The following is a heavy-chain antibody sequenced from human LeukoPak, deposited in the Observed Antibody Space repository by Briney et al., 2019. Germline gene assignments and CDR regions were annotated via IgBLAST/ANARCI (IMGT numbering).Heavy chain of an antibody. CDR2: IWYDGSNK. Sequence: PGRSLRLSCAASGFIFNSYGMHWVRQAPGKGLEWVALIWYDGSNKYYTDSVKGRFTISRDNAKNTLFLQMSSLRVEDTAVYYCARGADHGGSYYPDWGQGTRVTVSS. V-gene: IGHV3-33*01. D-gene: IGHD3-10*01. CDR1: GFIFNSYG. J-gene: IGHJ4*02. CDR3: ARGADHGGSYYPD.